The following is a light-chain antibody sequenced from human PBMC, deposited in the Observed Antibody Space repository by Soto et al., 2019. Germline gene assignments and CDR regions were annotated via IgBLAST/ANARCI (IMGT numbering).Light chain of an antibody. V-gene: IGLV2-8*01. J-gene: IGLJ2*01. Sequence: QSALTQPPSASGSPGQSVAISCSGTSSDVGAYNYVSWYQQHPGKAPKHMIYDVNKRPPGVPDRFSGSKSGNTASLTVSGLQAEDEADYYCISYAGSNNPAFGGGTKLTVL. CDR1: SSDVGAYNY. CDR3: ISYAGSNNPA. CDR2: DVN.